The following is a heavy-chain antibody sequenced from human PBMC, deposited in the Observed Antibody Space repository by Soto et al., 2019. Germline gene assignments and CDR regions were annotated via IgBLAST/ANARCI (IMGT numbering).Heavy chain of an antibody. J-gene: IGHJ6*02. CDR2: IYYSGST. D-gene: IGHD1-26*01. Sequence: SETLSLTCTVSGGSISSYYWSWIRQPPGKGLEWIGYIYYSGSTNYNPSLKSRVTISVDTSKNQFSLKLSSVTAADTAVYYCATAELGRYYYYGMDVWGQGTTVTVSS. V-gene: IGHV4-59*01. CDR3: ATAELGRYYYYGMDV. CDR1: GGSISSYY.